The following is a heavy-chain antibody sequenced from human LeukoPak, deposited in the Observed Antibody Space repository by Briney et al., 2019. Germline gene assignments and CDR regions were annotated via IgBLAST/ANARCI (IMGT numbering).Heavy chain of an antibody. V-gene: IGHV3-23*01. CDR1: GFTFSSYA. CDR2: ISGSGGST. J-gene: IGHJ3*02. D-gene: IGHD3-3*01. CDR3: AKDSTFEYYDFWSGPDAFDI. Sequence: GGSLRLSCAASGFTFSSYAMSWARQAPGKGLEWVSAISGSGGSTYYADSVKGRFTISRDNSKNTLYLQMNSLRAEDTAVYCCAKDSTFEYYDFWSGPDAFDIWGQGTMVTVSS.